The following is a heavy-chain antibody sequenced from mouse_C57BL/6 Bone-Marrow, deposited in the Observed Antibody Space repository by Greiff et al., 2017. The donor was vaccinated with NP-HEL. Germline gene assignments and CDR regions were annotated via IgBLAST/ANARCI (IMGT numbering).Heavy chain of an antibody. J-gene: IGHJ4*01. CDR3: ARVDHCYGYQRKPYAMDY. CDR1: GYAFSSYW. CDR2: IYPGDGDT. D-gene: IGHD1-2*01. Sequence: VHLVESGAELVKPGASVKISCKASGYAFSSYWMNWVKQRPGKGLEWIGQIYPGDGDTNYNGKFKGKATLTADKSSSTAYMQLRSLTSEDSAVYFYARVDHCYGYQRKPYAMDYWGQGTSVTVSS. V-gene: IGHV1-80*01.